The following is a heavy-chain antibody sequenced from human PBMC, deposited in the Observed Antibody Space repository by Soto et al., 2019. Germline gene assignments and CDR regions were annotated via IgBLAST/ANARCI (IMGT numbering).Heavy chain of an antibody. CDR1: GGSISSYY. CDR3: ARRWGPTFDF. J-gene: IGHJ4*02. Sequence: QVQLQESGPGLVKPSETLSLTCTVSGGSISSYYWSWIRQPPGKGLEWIGYIYYSGSTNYNPSLXSXVXIXVDTSKNQFSLKLSSVTAADTAVYYCARRWGPTFDFWGQGTLVTVSS. V-gene: IGHV4-59*01. D-gene: IGHD1-26*01. CDR2: IYYSGST.